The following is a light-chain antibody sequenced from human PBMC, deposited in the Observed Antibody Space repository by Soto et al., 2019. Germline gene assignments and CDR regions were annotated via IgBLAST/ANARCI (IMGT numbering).Light chain of an antibody. CDR1: SSNIGAGYD. CDR2: GNS. CDR3: QSYDSSLSGPYV. J-gene: IGLJ1*01. Sequence: QSVLTQPPSVSGAPGQRVTISCTGSSSNIGAGYDVHWYQQLPGTAPKLLIYGNSNRPSGVPDRFSGSKSGTSASLAITGLQAEDEADYYCQSYDSSLSGPYVFGTGTKLNVL. V-gene: IGLV1-40*01.